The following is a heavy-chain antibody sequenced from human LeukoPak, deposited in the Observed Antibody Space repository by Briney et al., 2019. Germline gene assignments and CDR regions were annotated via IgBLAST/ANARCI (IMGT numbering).Heavy chain of an antibody. J-gene: IGHJ4*02. CDR2: IYSSGST. CDR3: AREFST. V-gene: IGHV4-61*02. CDR1: GGSISSGSYY. D-gene: IGHD2/OR15-2a*01. Sequence: SQTLSLTCTVSGGSISSGSYYWSGIRQPAGKGLEWIGRIYSSGSTNYNPFLKSRVSMSLNTSKNQFSLKLSSVTAADTAVYYCAREFSTWGQGTLVTVSS.